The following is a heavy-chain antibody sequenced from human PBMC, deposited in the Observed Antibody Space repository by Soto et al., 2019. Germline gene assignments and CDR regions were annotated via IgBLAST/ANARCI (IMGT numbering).Heavy chain of an antibody. J-gene: IGHJ6*02. CDR2: ISASGSTI. V-gene: IGHV3-48*03. Sequence: EEQLVEAGGGLVQPGGSLRLSCAASGFSCSSYEMNWVRQAPGKGLEWLSYISASGSTIYYADSVKGRFTISRDNAKNSLYLQMNSLRDEDTAVYYCARDLRLYDNDGFYNHYPYGMDVWGQGTTVTVSS. D-gene: IGHD3-22*01. CDR1: GFSCSSYE. CDR3: ARDLRLYDNDGFYNHYPYGMDV.